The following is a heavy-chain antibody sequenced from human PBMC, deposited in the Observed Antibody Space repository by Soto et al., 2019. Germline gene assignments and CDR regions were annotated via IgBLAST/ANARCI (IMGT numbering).Heavy chain of an antibody. V-gene: IGHV3-23*01. D-gene: IGHD3-22*01. CDR1: GFSFSSYA. J-gene: IGHJ4*02. CDR2: IDSDAST. Sequence: GGSLRLSCAASGFSFSSYAMTWVRQAPGKGLEWVSAIDSDASTYYADSVKGRFTISRDNSKNTLYLQMNSLRAEDTAVYYCAKMRITMIVVVITYYFDYWGQGTLVTVSS. CDR3: AKMRITMIVVVITYYFDY.